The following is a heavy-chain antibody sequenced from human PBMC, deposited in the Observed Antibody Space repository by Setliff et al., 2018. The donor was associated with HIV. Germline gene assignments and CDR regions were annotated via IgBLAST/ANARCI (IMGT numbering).Heavy chain of an antibody. CDR3: AREGQFLDGLLYYFDY. D-gene: IGHD3-3*01. CDR1: GGSISSGGYY. Sequence: SETLSLTCTVSGGSISSGGYYWSWIRQHPGKGLEWIGYISYSGSTYYNPSLKSRVTISVDTSKNQFSLKLSSVTAADTAVYYCAREGQFLDGLLYYFDYWGQGTLVTSPQ. J-gene: IGHJ4*02. CDR2: ISYSGST. V-gene: IGHV4-31*03.